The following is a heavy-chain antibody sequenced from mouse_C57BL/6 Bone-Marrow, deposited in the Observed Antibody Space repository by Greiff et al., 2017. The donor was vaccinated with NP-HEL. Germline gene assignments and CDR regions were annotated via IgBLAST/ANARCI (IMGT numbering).Heavy chain of an antibody. D-gene: IGHD1-1*01. J-gene: IGHJ4*01. CDR1: GYAFSSYW. Sequence: QVQLQQSGAELVQPGASVKISCKASGYAFSSYWINWVKQRPGKGLEWIGQIYPGDGDTNYNGKSKGKASLTADKSSSTAYMQLSSLTSEDSAVYFCAREDYSSNRFANDMDDWGQGTSVTVA. CDR3: AREDYSSNRFANDMDD. CDR2: IYPGDGDT. V-gene: IGHV1-80*01.